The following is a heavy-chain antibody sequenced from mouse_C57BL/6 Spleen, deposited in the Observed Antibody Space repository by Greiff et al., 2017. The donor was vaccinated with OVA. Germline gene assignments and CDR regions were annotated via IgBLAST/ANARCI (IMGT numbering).Heavy chain of an antibody. CDR3: ARGTTVVGGCYFDY. CDR2: IYPRSGNT. CDR1: GYTFTSYG. V-gene: IGHV1-81*01. Sequence: VQLQQSGAELARPGASVKLSCKASGYTFTSYGISWVKQRTGQGLEWIGEIYPRSGNTYYNEKFKGKATLTADKSSSTAYMELRSLTSEDSAVYFCARGTTVVGGCYFDYWGQGTTLTVSS. J-gene: IGHJ2*01. D-gene: IGHD1-1*01.